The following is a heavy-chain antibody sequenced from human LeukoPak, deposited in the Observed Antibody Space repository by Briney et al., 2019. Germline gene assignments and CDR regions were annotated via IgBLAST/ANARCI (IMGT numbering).Heavy chain of an antibody. CDR2: IYPGESET. V-gene: IGHV5-51*01. J-gene: IGHJ4*02. Sequence: GESLKISCKGSGYTFTSYWINWVRQMPGKGLEWMGIIYPGESETRYSPSFQGQVTISADKSITTVYLQWSSLKASDTPMYYCARLYGDYALDYWGQGTLVTVSS. CDR1: GYTFTSYW. D-gene: IGHD4-17*01. CDR3: ARLYGDYALDY.